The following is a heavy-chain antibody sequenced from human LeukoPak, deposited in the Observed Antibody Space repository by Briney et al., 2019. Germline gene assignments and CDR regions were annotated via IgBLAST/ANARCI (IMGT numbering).Heavy chain of an antibody. V-gene: IGHV3-73*01. CDR3: ARDQYYDSGNYYNPSYYYYHMDV. D-gene: IGHD3-10*01. J-gene: IGHJ6*03. CDR2: IRSKANSYAT. CDR1: GFTFSGSA. Sequence: PGGSLRLSCAASGFTFSGSAMHWVRQASGKGLEWVGRIRSKANSYATAYAASVKGRFTISRDNSKNTLYLQMNSLRAEDTAVYYCARDQYYDSGNYYNPSYYYYHMDVWGKGTTVTISS.